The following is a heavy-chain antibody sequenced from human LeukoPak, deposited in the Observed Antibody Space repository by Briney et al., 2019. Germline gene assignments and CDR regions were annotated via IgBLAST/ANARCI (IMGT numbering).Heavy chain of an antibody. J-gene: IGHJ4*02. CDR3: ARVHHYFDIAFDY. Sequence: ASVKVSCKASGYSFTGYYMHWVRQAPGQGLEWMGMINPSGGSTIYAQNFQGRVTMTRDMSTSTVYMELSSLRSEDTAVYYCARVHHYFDIAFDYWGQGTLVIVSS. CDR2: INPSGGST. D-gene: IGHD3-22*01. CDR1: GYSFTGYY. V-gene: IGHV1-46*01.